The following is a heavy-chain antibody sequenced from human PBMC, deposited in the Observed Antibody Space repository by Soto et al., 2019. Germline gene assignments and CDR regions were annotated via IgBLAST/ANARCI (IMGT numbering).Heavy chain of an antibody. CDR3: AREPTFEWGTIRNWFDP. Sequence: QVQLVQSGAEVKKPGASVKVSCKASGYTFTGYYMHWVRQAPGQGLEWMGWINPNSGGTNYAQKFQCWVTMTSDTSSSTAYMELSRLRSDDTAVYYCAREPTFEWGTIRNWFDPWGHGTLVTVSS. CDR2: INPNSGGT. D-gene: IGHD3-9*01. CDR1: GYTFTGYY. J-gene: IGHJ5*02. V-gene: IGHV1-2*04.